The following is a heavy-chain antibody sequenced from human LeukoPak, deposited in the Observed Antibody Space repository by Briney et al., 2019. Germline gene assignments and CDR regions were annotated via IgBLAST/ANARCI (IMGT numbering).Heavy chain of an antibody. CDR3: ARALVATTDDY. Sequence: PGGSLRLSCAASGFTFSSYSMNWVRQAPGKGLEWVSYISSSSSTIYYADSVKGRFTISRDNAKNSLYLQMNSLRAEDTAVYYCARALVATTDDYWGQGTLVTVSS. D-gene: IGHD1-26*01. CDR1: GFTFSSYS. V-gene: IGHV3-48*01. CDR2: ISSSSSTI. J-gene: IGHJ4*02.